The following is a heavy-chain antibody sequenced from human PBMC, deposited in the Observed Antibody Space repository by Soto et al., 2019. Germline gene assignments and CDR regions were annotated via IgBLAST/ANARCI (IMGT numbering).Heavy chain of an antibody. CDR3: ARDTRVRGVIIEGQYYYYYYGMDV. CDR2: IYHSGST. V-gene: IGHV4-4*02. CDR1: GGSISSSNW. J-gene: IGHJ6*02. Sequence: PSETLSLTCAVSGGSISSSNWWSWVRQPPGKGLEWIGEIYHSGSTNYNPSLKSRVTISVDKSKNQFSLKLSSVTAADTAVYYCARDTRVRGVIIEGQYYYYYYGMDVWGQGTTVTVSS. D-gene: IGHD3-10*01.